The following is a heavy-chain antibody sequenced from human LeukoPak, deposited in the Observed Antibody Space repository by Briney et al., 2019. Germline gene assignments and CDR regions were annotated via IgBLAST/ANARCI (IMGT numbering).Heavy chain of an antibody. D-gene: IGHD5-12*01. Sequence: SETLSLTCAVYGGSFSGYYWRWIRQPPGKWLEWIGEINHSGSTNYNPSLKSRVTISVDTSKNQFSLKLSSVTAADTAVYYCARGGMEWLRFPNFDYWGQGTLVTVSS. CDR2: INHSGST. J-gene: IGHJ4*02. CDR3: ARGGMEWLRFPNFDY. CDR1: GGSFSGYY. V-gene: IGHV4-34*01.